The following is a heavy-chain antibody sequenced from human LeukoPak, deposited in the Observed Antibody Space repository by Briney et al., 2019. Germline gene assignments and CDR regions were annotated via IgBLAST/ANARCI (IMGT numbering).Heavy chain of an antibody. CDR1: GGTFSSYA. D-gene: IGHD6-13*01. CDR3: ASLMGRSSWYFPGDY. J-gene: IGHJ4*02. CDR2: IIPILGIA. V-gene: IGHV1-69*04. Sequence: ASVKLSCKASGGTFSSYAISWVRQAPGQGLEWMGRIIPILGIANYAQKFQGRVTITADKSTSTAYMELSSLRSEDTAVCYCASLMGRSSWYFPGDYWGQGTLVTVSS.